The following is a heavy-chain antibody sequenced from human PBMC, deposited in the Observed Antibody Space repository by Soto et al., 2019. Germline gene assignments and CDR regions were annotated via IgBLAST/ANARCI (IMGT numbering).Heavy chain of an antibody. J-gene: IGHJ5*02. Sequence: QVQLVQSGAEVKKPGSSVKVSCKASGGTFSSYAISWVRQAPGQGLEWMGGIIPIFCTANYAQKFQGRVTITADESTSTAYMELSSLRSEDTAVYYCARDLRGVTDPRFDPWGQGTLVTVSS. CDR3: ARDLRGVTDPRFDP. CDR2: IIPIFCTA. CDR1: GGTFSSYA. D-gene: IGHD3-10*01. V-gene: IGHV1-69*01.